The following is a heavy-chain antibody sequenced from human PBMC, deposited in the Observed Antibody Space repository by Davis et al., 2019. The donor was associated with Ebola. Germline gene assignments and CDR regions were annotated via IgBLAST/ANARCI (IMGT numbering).Heavy chain of an antibody. Sequence: GGSLRLSCAAPGFTVSSNYMNWVRQAPGKGLEWVSVIYSDGSTYYADSVKGRFTVSRDNSKNTLYLQMNSLRPDDTALYYCARDSLRYSAAYGGWLDSWGQGTLVTVSS. V-gene: IGHV3-53*05. CDR1: GFTVSSNY. D-gene: IGHD5-12*01. CDR3: ARDSLRYSAAYGGWLDS. J-gene: IGHJ5*01. CDR2: IYSDGST.